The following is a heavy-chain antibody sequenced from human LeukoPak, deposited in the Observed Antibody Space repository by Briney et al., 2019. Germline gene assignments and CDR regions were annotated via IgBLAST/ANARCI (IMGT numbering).Heavy chain of an antibody. CDR3: ARARMTRWFDP. CDR2: IYYSGST. D-gene: IGHD4-11*01. V-gene: IGHV4-59*01. J-gene: IGHJ5*02. Sequence: SETLSLTCTVSGDSISGYYWSWIRQPPGKGLEWIGYIYYSGSTNYNPSLKSRLTISVDTSKNQFSLKLSSVTAADTAVYYCARARMTRWFDPWGQGTLVTVSS. CDR1: GDSISGYY.